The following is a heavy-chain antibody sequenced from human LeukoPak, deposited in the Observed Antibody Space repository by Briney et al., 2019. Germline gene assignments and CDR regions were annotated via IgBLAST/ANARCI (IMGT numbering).Heavy chain of an antibody. D-gene: IGHD6-19*01. J-gene: IGHJ5*02. CDR2: IYYSGST. CDR3: ASSGWYEWFDR. V-gene: IGHV4-59*01. Sequence: SETLSLACTVSAGSISSYYWSWIRQPPGKGQEWIGYIYYSGSTNYNPSLKSRVTISIDTSKNQFSLKLSSVTAADTAVYYCASSGWYEWFDRWGRESLVTVSS. CDR1: AGSISSYY.